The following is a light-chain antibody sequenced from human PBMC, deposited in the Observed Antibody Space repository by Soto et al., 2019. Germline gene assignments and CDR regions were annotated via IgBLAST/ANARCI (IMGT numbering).Light chain of an antibody. CDR2: DAS. J-gene: IGKJ1*01. CDR1: ESISRW. Sequence: DIQMTQSPSTLSASVGDRVTITCRASESISRWLAWFQQKPGKAPNLLIYDASILQSGVPSRFSGSGSGTDFTLTISRLEPEDFAVYFCQHYGTSPLTFGQGTKVDIK. V-gene: IGKV1-5*01. CDR3: QHYGTSPLT.